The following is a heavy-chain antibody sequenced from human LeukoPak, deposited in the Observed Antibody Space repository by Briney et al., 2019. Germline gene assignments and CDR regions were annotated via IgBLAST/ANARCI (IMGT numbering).Heavy chain of an antibody. CDR2: INPNSGGT. CDR3: ARDLGGRQWLAVCFDY. CDR1: GYTFTGYY. Sequence: ASVTVSCKASGYTFTGYYMHWVREAPGQGHEWMGCINPNSGGTNYAQKFQGRVTMTRDTSISTAYMELSRLRSDDTAVYYCARDLGGRQWLAVCFDYWGQGTLVTVSS. J-gene: IGHJ4*02. D-gene: IGHD6-19*01. V-gene: IGHV1-2*02.